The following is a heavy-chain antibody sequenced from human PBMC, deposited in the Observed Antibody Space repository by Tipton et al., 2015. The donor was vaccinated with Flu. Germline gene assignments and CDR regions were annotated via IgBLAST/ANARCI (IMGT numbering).Heavy chain of an antibody. V-gene: IGHV1-46*01. CDR2: INPSGGST. CDR3: ASSYYFGSSGYDY. D-gene: IGHD3-22*01. CDR1: GYTFSSYY. J-gene: IGHJ4*02. Sequence: QLVQSGAEVKKPGASVKVSCKASGYTFSSYYMHWVRQAPGQGPEWMGMINPSGGSTSYAQKFQGRVTMTRDTSTSTVYMELSSLRSEDTAVYYCASSYYFGSSGYDYWGQGTLVTVSS.